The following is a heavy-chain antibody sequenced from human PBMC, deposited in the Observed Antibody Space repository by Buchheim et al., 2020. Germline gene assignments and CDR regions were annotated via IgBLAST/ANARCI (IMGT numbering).Heavy chain of an antibody. CDR3: AREIAVAGTSKSGWFDP. Sequence: QVQLQESGPGPVKPSETLSLTCTVSGGSISSYYWSWIRQPPGKGLEWIGYIYYSGSTNYNPSLKSRVTISVDTSKNQFSLKLSSVTAADTAVYYCAREIAVAGTSKSGWFDPWGQGTL. CDR2: IYYSGST. V-gene: IGHV4-59*01. CDR1: GGSISSYY. J-gene: IGHJ5*02. D-gene: IGHD6-19*01.